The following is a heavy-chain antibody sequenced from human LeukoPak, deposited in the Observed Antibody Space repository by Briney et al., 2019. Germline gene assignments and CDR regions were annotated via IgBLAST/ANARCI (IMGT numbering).Heavy chain of an antibody. D-gene: IGHD2-15*01. CDR2: INPSGGST. CDR1: GYTFTGYY. CDR3: ARDQDIVVVVAARGGLDY. Sequence: ASVKVSCKASGYTFTGYYMHWVRQAPGQGLEWMGIINPSGGSTSYAQKFQGRVTMTRDTSTSTVYMELSSLRSEDTAVYYCARDQDIVVVVAARGGLDYWGQGTLVTVSS. V-gene: IGHV1-46*01. J-gene: IGHJ4*02.